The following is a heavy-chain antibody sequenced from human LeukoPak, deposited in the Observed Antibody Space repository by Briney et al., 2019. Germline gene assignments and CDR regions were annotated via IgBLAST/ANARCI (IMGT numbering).Heavy chain of an antibody. D-gene: IGHD5-24*01. CDR3: ASPIGRDDFDY. Sequence: GGSLRLSCAAPGFTFSSYSMNWVRQAPGKGLEWVSPISSSSSYIYYADSVKGRFTISRDNTKNSLHLQMNSLRAEDTAVYYCASPIGRDDFDYWGQGTLVTVSS. V-gene: IGHV3-21*01. CDR1: GFTFSSYS. J-gene: IGHJ4*02. CDR2: ISSSSSYI.